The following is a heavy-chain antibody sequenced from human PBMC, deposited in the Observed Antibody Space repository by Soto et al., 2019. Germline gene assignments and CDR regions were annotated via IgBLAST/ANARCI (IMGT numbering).Heavy chain of an antibody. CDR3: ARGEDGYCSSTSCYEREYNWFDP. V-gene: IGHV6-1*01. J-gene: IGHJ5*02. CDR1: GDSVSSNSAA. D-gene: IGHD2-2*03. Sequence: PSQTLSRTCAISGDSVSSNSAAWNWIRQSPSRGLEWLGRTYYRSKWYNDYAVSVKSRITINPDTSKNQFSLQLNSVTPEDTAVYYCARGEDGYCSSTSCYEREYNWFDPWGQGTLVTVSS. CDR2: TYYRSKWYN.